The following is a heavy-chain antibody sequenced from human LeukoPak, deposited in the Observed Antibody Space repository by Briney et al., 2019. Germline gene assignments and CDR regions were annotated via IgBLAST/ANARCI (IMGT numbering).Heavy chain of an antibody. D-gene: IGHD3-22*01. CDR2: IYYSGST. Sequence: SETLSLTCTVSGGSISSYYWSWIRQPPGKGLEWIGYIYYSGSTNYNPSLKSRVTISVDTSKNQFSLKLSSVTAADTAVYYCARSAPKSDSGGYYYVDWFDPWGQGTLVTVSS. CDR3: ARSAPKSDSGGYYYVDWFDP. V-gene: IGHV4-59*01. J-gene: IGHJ5*02. CDR1: GGSISSYY.